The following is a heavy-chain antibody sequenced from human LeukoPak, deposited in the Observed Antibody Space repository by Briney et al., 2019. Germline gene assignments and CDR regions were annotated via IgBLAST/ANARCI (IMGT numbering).Heavy chain of an antibody. D-gene: IGHD5-18*01. CDR2: INTSGST. J-gene: IGHJ4*02. Sequence: SETLSLTCTVSGGSISNYYWSWIRQPAGKGLEWIGRINTSGSTNYNPSLESRVTMSVDTSNNQFSLKLNSVTAADPAVYFCARSRGTALITRFDYWGQGTLVTVSS. V-gene: IGHV4-4*07. CDR1: GGSISNYY. CDR3: ARSRGTALITRFDY.